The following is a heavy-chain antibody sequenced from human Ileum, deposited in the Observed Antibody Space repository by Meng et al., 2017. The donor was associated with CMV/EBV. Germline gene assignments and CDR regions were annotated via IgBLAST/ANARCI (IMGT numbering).Heavy chain of an antibody. CDR3: AGGGDSTWYSADYFDY. CDR1: GYSISSGYY. D-gene: IGHD6-13*01. V-gene: IGHV4-38-2*02. J-gene: IGHJ4*02. CDR2: VYHGGST. Sequence: SETLSLTCTVSGYSISSGYYWGWIRQPPGKGLEWIGNVYHGGSTYYNPSVKSRVTISVDTSKNQFSLRLSSVTAADTAIYYCAGGGDSTWYSADYFDYWGQGTLVTVSS.